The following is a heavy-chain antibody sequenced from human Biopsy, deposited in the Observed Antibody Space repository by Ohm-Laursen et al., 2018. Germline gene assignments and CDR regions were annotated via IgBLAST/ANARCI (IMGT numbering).Heavy chain of an antibody. CDR1: GFSFSSYG. CDR2: INHRGSA. J-gene: IGHJ6*02. V-gene: IGHV4-34*01. D-gene: IGHD3-16*01. Sequence: LRLSCSAFGFSFSSYGMHWVRQPPGKGLEWIGEINHRGSASYNPSLKSRITVLVDTSKNQFSLKLRSVSAADTAVYFCARALDYYDPYYYYAMDVWGQGTSVTVSS. CDR3: ARALDYYDPYYYYAMDV.